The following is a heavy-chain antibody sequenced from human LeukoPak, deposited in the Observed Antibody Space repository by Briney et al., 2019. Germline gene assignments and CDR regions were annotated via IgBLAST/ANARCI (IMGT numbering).Heavy chain of an antibody. CDR3: ARDLEEDSGYVTPTN. J-gene: IGHJ4*02. D-gene: IGHD5-12*01. CDR1: GFAFSSYA. V-gene: IGHV3-30-3*01. CDR2: ISYDGSNK. Sequence: GGSLRLSCAASGFAFSSYAMHWVRQAPGKGLEWVAVISYDGSNKYYADSVKGRFTISRDNSKNTLYLQMNSLRAEDTAVYYCARDLEEDSGYVTPTNWGQGTLVTVSS.